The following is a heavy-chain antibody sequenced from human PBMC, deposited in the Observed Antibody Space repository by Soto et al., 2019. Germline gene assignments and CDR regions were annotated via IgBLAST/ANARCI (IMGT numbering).Heavy chain of an antibody. CDR1: GFTFSSYD. J-gene: IGHJ5*01. D-gene: IGHD3-22*01. V-gene: IGHV3-13*04. Sequence: PGGSLRLSCAASGFTFSSYDMHWVRQTTGKGLEWVSAIGTGGDTYYSDSVKGRFTISRDNSKDTLYLQMNGLRVEDTAIYYCAKGEALYSSHPWDSWGHGNLVTVSS. CDR3: AKGEALYSSHPWDS. CDR2: IGTGGDT.